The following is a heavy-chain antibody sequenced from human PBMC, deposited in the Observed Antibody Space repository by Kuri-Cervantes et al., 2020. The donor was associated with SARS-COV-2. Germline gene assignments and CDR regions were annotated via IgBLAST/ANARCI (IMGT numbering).Heavy chain of an antibody. V-gene: IGHV4-34*01. CDR2: INHSGST. D-gene: IGHD2-2*01. Sequence: GSLRLSCAVYGGSFSGYYWSWIRQPPGKGLEWIGEINHSGSTNYNPSLKSRVTISVDTSKNQFSLKLSSVTAADTAVYYCARDISSYYYYYYMDVWGKGTTVTVSS. CDR1: GGSFSGYY. CDR3: ARDISSYYYYYYMDV. J-gene: IGHJ6*03.